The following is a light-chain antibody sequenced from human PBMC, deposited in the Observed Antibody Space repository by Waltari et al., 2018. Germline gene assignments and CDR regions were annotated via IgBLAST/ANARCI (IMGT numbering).Light chain of an antibody. CDR1: SGSIATND. J-gene: IGLJ3*02. CDR3: QSYDSSDLWV. V-gene: IGLV6-57*01. CDR2: EDD. Sequence: NFMLTQPHSVSESPGKTVTISCTRSSGSIATNDVQWYQQRPGSSPTPVIFEDDQRPSGVPDRFSGSIDSSSNSASLTISGLKTEDEADYYCQSYDSSDLWVFGGGTRLTVL.